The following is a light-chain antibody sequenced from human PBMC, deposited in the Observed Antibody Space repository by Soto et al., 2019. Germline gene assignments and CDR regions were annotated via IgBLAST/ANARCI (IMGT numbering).Light chain of an antibody. CDR1: KLGDKY. CDR2: QDS. J-gene: IGLJ2*01. V-gene: IGLV3-1*01. CDR3: QAWDSNTPVV. Sequence: SYELTQPPSVSVSPGQTASITCSGDKLGDKYACWYQQKPGQSPVLVIYQDSKRPSGIPERFSGSNSGNTATLTISGTQAMDEADYYCQAWDSNTPVVFGGGTKVTVL.